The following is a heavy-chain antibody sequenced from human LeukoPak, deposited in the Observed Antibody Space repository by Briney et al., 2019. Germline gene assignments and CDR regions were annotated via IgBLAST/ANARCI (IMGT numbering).Heavy chain of an antibody. V-gene: IGHV3-30-3*01. J-gene: IGHJ4*02. D-gene: IGHD3-22*01. Sequence: TGGSLRLSCAASGFTFSSYAMHWVRQAPGKGLEWVAVIPYDGSNKYYADSVKGRFTISRDNSKNTLYLQMNSLRAEDTAVYYCARVATMIVVPYYFDYWGQGTLVTVSS. CDR2: IPYDGSNK. CDR3: ARVATMIVVPYYFDY. CDR1: GFTFSSYA.